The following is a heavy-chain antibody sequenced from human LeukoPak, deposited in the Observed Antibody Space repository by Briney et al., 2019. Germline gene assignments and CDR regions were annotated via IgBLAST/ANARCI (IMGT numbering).Heavy chain of an antibody. Sequence: PGGSLRLSCAASGFTFSSYGMHWVRQAPGKGLEWVAVISYDGSNKYYADSVKGRFTISRDNSKNTLYLQMNSLRAEDTAVYYCAKETTVTPYPYYYGMDVWGQGTTVTVSS. V-gene: IGHV3-30*18. CDR2: ISYDGSNK. CDR3: AKETTVTPYPYYYGMDV. CDR1: GFTFSSYG. J-gene: IGHJ6*02. D-gene: IGHD4-17*01.